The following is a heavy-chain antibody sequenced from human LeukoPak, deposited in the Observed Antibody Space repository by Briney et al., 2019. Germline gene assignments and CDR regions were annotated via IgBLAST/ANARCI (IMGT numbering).Heavy chain of an antibody. CDR2: ISSSSSYI. J-gene: IGHJ6*03. V-gene: IGHV3-21*01. CDR1: GLTFSSYS. Sequence: GGSLRLSCAASGLTFSSYSMNWVRQAPGKGLEWVSSISSSSSYIYYADSVKGRFTISRDNAKNSLYLQMNSLRAEDTAVYYCARDLRPPYYYDSSGYPYYYYYMDVWGKGTTVTVSS. D-gene: IGHD3-22*01. CDR3: ARDLRPPYYYDSSGYPYYYYYMDV.